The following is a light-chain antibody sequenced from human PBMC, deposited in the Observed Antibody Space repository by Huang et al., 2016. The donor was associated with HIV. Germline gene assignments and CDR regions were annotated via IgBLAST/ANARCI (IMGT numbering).Light chain of an antibody. CDR2: AAS. V-gene: IGKV1-39*01. Sequence: DIQVTQSPSSLSASVGYRVTISCRAGQSISINLNWYQQKPGQAPNLLIFAASNLQSGVPSRFSGSGSGTNFTLTISSLQPEDFATYYCQESYSSLSITFGQGTRL. J-gene: IGKJ5*01. CDR3: QESYSSLSIT. CDR1: QSISIN.